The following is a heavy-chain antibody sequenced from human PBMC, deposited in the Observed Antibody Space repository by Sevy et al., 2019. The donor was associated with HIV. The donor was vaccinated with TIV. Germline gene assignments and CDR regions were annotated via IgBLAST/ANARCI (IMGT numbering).Heavy chain of an antibody. D-gene: IGHD2-2*02. V-gene: IGHV1-2*02. CDR2: INPKSGGT. CDR3: ARVVEPAGIDPYYYGVDV. J-gene: IGHJ6*02. CDR1: GYTFTDYY. Sequence: ASVKGSCKASGYTFTDYYIHWVRQAPGQGLEWMGWINPKSGGTNYAQKFHGRVTMTRDTTISTAYMELSRLRSDDTAVYYCARVVEPAGIDPYYYGVDVWGPGATVTVSS.